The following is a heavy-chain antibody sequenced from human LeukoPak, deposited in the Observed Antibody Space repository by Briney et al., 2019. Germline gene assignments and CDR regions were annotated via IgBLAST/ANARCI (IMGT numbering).Heavy chain of an antibody. CDR2: ITTSGAIM. CDR1: GFTLSSYE. D-gene: IGHD5-24*01. V-gene: IGHV3-48*03. Sequence: QTGGSLRLSCAASGFTLSSYEMNWVRQAPGKGLEWVACITTSGAIMYYRDSVKGRFTISRDNAKNSLYLQMNSLRAEDTAVYYCARDRMATIYYFDYWGQGTLVTVSS. CDR3: ARDRMATIYYFDY. J-gene: IGHJ4*02.